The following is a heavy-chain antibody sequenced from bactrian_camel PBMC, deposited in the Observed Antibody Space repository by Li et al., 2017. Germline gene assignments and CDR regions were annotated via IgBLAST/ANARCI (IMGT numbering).Heavy chain of an antibody. J-gene: IGHJ4*01. CDR2: IDSDQKP. D-gene: IGHD5*01. Sequence: HVQLVESGGGSVQAGGSLRLSCAASGRTYTNWCMGWFRQPPGGEREGIAAIDSDQKPSYDDAVKGRFTISEDNRQNILYLQMNGLKPEDTAMYDCAATVGACFGKIGWGLGLSDFRHWGQGTQVTVS. V-gene: IGHV3S57*01. CDR1: GRTYTNWC. CDR3: AATVGACFGKIGWGLGLSDFRH.